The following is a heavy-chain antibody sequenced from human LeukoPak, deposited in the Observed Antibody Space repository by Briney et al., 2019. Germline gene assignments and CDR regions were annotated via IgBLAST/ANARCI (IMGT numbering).Heavy chain of an antibody. D-gene: IGHD5-12*01. CDR3: ARGRGWLRFRYYYYGMDV. CDR1: GYTFTSYY. Sequence: ASVEVSCKASGYTFTSYYMHWVRQAPGQGLEWMGIINPSGGSTSYAQKFQGRVTMTRDTSTSTVYMELSSLRSEDTAVYYCARGRGWLRFRYYYYGMDVWGQGTTVTVSS. V-gene: IGHV1-46*01. CDR2: INPSGGST. J-gene: IGHJ6*02.